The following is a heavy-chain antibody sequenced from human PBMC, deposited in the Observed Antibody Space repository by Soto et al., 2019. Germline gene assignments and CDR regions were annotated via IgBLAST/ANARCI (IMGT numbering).Heavy chain of an antibody. CDR2: ISYDGSNK. J-gene: IGHJ6*02. CDR1: GFTFSSYA. D-gene: IGHD3-9*01. Sequence: VGSLRLSCAASGFTFSSYAMHWVRQAPGKGLEWVAVISYDGSNKYYADSVKGRFTISRENSNNTLYLHMNNLRAEDTAVYYCARSTYYDILTGYYYYYAMDVCGQRTTVTVSS. CDR3: ARSTYYDILTGYYYYYAMDV. V-gene: IGHV3-30*14.